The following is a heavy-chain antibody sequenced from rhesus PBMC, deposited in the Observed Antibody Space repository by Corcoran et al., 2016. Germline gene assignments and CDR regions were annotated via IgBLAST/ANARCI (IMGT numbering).Heavy chain of an antibody. CDR2: ISSDGSST. V-gene: IGHV3-119*01. Sequence: EVQLVESGGGLVQPGGSLRLSCAASGFPFSSYWMYWVRQAPGKGLEWVSRISSDGSSTSYADSVKGRFTISRENAKNSLYLQMNSLRAEDTAVYYCAKGVVGGLDSWGQGVVVTVSS. CDR3: AKGVVGGLDS. J-gene: IGHJ6*01. CDR1: GFPFSSYW. D-gene: IGHD2-39*02.